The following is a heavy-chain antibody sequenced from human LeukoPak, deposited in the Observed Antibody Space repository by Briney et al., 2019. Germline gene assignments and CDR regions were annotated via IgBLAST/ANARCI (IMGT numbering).Heavy chain of an antibody. D-gene: IGHD6-19*01. V-gene: IGHV4-30-2*01. CDR2: IYHSGST. CDR3: ARRVRAVASHPRWAFDI. CDR1: GGSISSGGYS. Sequence: PSETLSLTCAVSGGSISSGGYSWSWIRQPPGKGLEWIGYIYHSGSTYYNPSLKSRVTISVDRSKNQFSLKLSSVTAADTAVYYCARRVRAVASHPRWAFDIWGQGTMVTVSS. J-gene: IGHJ3*02.